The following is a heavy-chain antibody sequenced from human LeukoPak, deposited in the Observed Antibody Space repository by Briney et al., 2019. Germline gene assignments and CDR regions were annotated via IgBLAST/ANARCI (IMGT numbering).Heavy chain of an antibody. Sequence: GGSLRLSCAASGFTFGGFNMNWVRQAPGKGLEWVSYISSSGSTIYYADSVKGRFTISRDNAKNSLYLQMNSLRAEDTAVYYCARAYYYDSSGYLDLWGQGTLVTVSS. V-gene: IGHV3-48*03. D-gene: IGHD3-22*01. CDR3: ARAYYYDSSGYLDL. CDR1: GFTFGGFN. CDR2: ISSSGSTI. J-gene: IGHJ4*02.